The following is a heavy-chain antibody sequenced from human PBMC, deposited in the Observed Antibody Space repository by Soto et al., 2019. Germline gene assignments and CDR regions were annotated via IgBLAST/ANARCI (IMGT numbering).Heavy chain of an antibody. Sequence: ASETLSLTCTVSGGSISSGGYYWSWIRQHPGKGLEWIGYIYYSGSTYYNPSLKSRVTISVDTSKNQFSLKLSSVTAADTAVYYCARVWDRYDSSGDYFDYWGQGTLVTVSS. V-gene: IGHV4-31*03. CDR1: GGSISSGGYY. J-gene: IGHJ4*02. CDR2: IYYSGST. CDR3: ARVWDRYDSSGDYFDY. D-gene: IGHD3-22*01.